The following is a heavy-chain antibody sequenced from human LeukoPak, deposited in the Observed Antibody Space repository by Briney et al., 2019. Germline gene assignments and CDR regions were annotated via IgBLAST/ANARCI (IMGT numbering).Heavy chain of an antibody. D-gene: IGHD2-21*02. CDR1: GGSIRSSYYY. V-gene: IGHV4-31*03. J-gene: IGHJ3*02. CDR3: ARDRGDSDAFDI. CDR2: IYYSGST. Sequence: SETLSLTCTVSGGSIRSSYYYWGWIRQPPGKGLEWIGYIYYSGSTYYNPSLKSRVTISVDTSKNQFSLKLSSVTAADTAVYYCARDRGDSDAFDIWGQGTMVTVSS.